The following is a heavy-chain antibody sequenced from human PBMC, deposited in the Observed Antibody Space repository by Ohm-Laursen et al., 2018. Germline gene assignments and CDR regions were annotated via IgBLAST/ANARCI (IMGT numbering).Heavy chain of an antibody. V-gene: IGHV3-23*01. CDR1: GFTFSRYA. J-gene: IGHJ4*02. Sequence: SLRLSCAASGFTFSRYAMSWVRQAPGKGLEWVSAISASGVRTFYADSVKGRFSISRDNSKNALYLQMNSLTAEDTAVYYCAKDPPIQYCPGGTCYHFDYWGQGSLVTVSS. CDR3: AKDPPIQYCPGGTCYHFDY. CDR2: ISASGVRT. D-gene: IGHD2-15*01.